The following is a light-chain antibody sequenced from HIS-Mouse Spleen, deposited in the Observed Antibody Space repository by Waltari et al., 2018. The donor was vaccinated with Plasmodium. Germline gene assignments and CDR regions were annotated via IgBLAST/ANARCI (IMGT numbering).Light chain of an antibody. CDR3: QQYNNWSFT. CDR1: QSVSSN. Sequence: ELVMTPSPATLSVSPGERATLARRASQSVSSNLAWYQQKPGQAPRLLIYGASTRATGIPARFSGSGSGTEFTLTISSLQSEDFAVYYCQQYNNWSFTFGPGTKVDIK. V-gene: IGKV3-15*01. CDR2: GAS. J-gene: IGKJ3*01.